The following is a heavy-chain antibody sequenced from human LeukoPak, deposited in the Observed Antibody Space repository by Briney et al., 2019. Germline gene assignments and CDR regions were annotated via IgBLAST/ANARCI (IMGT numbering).Heavy chain of an antibody. Sequence: TSGTLSLTCAVSGVSISSSNWWSWVRQPPGKGLEWIGEIYHSENTNYNPSLRSRVTISVGKSKNQFSLKMSSVTAADTAVYYCARHGSGWFFDYWGQGTLVTVSS. CDR1: GVSISSSNW. CDR3: ARHGSGWFFDY. CDR2: IYHSENT. V-gene: IGHV4-4*02. J-gene: IGHJ4*02. D-gene: IGHD6-19*01.